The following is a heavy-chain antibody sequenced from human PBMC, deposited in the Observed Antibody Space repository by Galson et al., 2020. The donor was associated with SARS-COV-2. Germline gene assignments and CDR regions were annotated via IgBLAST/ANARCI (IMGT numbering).Heavy chain of an antibody. D-gene: IGHD2-15*01. CDR1: GFTFDEES. CDR3: ASMTLGSSMGAFDI. J-gene: IGHJ3*02. CDR2: ISSKSNYI. Sequence: GGSLRLSCVASGFTFDEESMNWIRQAPGKGLEWVSYISSKSNYIYYADSVKGRFTISRDNAKKSLFLEMDSLRAEDTAVYYCASMTLGSSMGAFDIWGHGTMVTVSS. V-gene: IGHV3-21*01.